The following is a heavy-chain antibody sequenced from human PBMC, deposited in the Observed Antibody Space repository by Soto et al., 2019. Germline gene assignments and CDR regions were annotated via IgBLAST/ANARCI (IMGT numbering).Heavy chain of an antibody. Sequence: SVKVSCKTSGGTFSSYAISWVRQAPGQGLEWMGGTVPIVDTSTYAQKFQGRVTITADESTSTVYMELSSLRSDDTAVYYCVRVVAIPGYPDNWGQGTQVTVSS. CDR1: GGTFSSYA. J-gene: IGHJ4*02. V-gene: IGHV1-69*13. CDR2: TVPIVDTS. CDR3: VRVVAIPGYPDN. D-gene: IGHD5-12*01.